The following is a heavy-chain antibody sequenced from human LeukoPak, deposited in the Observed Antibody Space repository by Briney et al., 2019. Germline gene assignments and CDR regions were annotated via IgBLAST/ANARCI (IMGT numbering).Heavy chain of an antibody. Sequence: GRSLRLSCTASGFTFGDYSMNWVRQAPGKGLEWVGFIRSKAYGGTTEYAASVKGRFTVSRDDSKSIAYLQMNSLKTEDTAVYYCTRGRRATHDYWGQGTLVTVSS. CDR2: IRSKAYGGTT. CDR1: GFTFGDYS. D-gene: IGHD1-26*01. CDR3: TRGRRATHDY. J-gene: IGHJ4*02. V-gene: IGHV3-49*04.